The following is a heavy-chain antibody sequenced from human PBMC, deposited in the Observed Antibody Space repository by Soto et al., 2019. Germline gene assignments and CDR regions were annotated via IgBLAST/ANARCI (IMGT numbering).Heavy chain of an antibody. CDR2: KIPILGIA. Sequence: SSVTVPYKASVCTFSSYTISRVRQAPGQGREGMGRKIPILGIANDAQNFQGRVTITADKSTSTAYMELSSLRSEDKAVYYCARALVPPVAGTGWAPRPPLYGMDVWGQGTTVIVSS. CDR1: VCTFSSYT. D-gene: IGHD6-19*01. J-gene: IGHJ6*02. V-gene: IGHV1-69*02. CDR3: ARALVPPVAGTGWAPRPPLYGMDV.